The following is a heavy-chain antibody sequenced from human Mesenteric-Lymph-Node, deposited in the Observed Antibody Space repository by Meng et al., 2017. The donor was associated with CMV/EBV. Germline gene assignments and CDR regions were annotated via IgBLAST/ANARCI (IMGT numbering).Heavy chain of an antibody. D-gene: IGHD1-26*01. Sequence: FSDYDMDWIRQTPGKGMEWVSDVSSSGSRTNYAKSVKGRFTISRDNAKNSLYLQMSSLRAEDTAVYFCARRDLKVVTAAIVGADDSWGQGTLVTVSS. V-gene: IGHV3-11*01. J-gene: IGHJ4*02. CDR3: ARRDLKVVTAAIVGADDS. CDR2: VSSSGSRT. CDR1: FSDYD.